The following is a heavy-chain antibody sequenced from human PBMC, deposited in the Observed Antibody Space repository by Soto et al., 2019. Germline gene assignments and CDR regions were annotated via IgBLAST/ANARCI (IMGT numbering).Heavy chain of an antibody. CDR3: CTYSSVEWLRTRSYYYGMDV. Sequence: EAQLVESGGGLVKPGESLRLSCAASGFTFSNAWLSWVSQAPGKGLEWVGRITSKTDGETRDYAAPVKGKFTISRDDSKNTLYLQLNSPKIEHTAVYYWCTYSSVEWLRTRSYYYGMDVWGQGTTVTVSS. V-gene: IGHV3-15*01. CDR2: ITSKTDGETR. J-gene: IGHJ6*02. D-gene: IGHD5-12*01. CDR1: GFTFSNAW.